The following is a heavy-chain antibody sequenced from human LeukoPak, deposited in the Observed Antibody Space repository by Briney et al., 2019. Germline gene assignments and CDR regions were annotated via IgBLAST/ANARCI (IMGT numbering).Heavy chain of an antibody. CDR1: GFTFSSYG. CDR3: AKGYSGYDLDY. Sequence: GGSLRLSCAASGFTFSSYGMHWVRQAPGKGLEWVAVISYDGSNKYYADSVKGRFTISRDNSKNTLYLQMNSLRAEDTAVYYCAKGYSGYDLDYWGQGTLVTVSS. J-gene: IGHJ4*02. CDR2: ISYDGSNK. V-gene: IGHV3-30*18. D-gene: IGHD5-12*01.